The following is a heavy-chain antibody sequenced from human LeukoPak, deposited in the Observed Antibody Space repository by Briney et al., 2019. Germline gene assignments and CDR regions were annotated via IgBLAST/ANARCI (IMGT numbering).Heavy chain of an antibody. J-gene: IGHJ4*02. D-gene: IGHD6-19*01. Sequence: GGSLRLSCAASGFTFTSYGMNWVRQAPGKGLEWVSVISNSGDTTYYADSVKGRFTISRDNSKNTLYLQMDSLRAEDTAIYYCARGRAVSGTYFDYWGQGTLVSVSS. CDR2: ISNSGDTT. V-gene: IGHV3-23*01. CDR3: ARGRAVSGTYFDY. CDR1: GFTFTSYG.